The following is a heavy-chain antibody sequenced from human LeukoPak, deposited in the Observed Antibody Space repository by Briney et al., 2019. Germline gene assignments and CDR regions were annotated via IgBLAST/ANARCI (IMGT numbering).Heavy chain of an antibody. D-gene: IGHD1-26*01. V-gene: IGHV3-30*03. Sequence: PGGSPRLSCAASGFIFSTYGIHWVRQAPGKGLEWVAVISYDGSNKYYADSVKGRFTISRDNSKNTLYLQMNSLRAEDTAVYYCARDRVGATDYFDHWGQGTLVTVSS. CDR1: GFIFSTYG. CDR2: ISYDGSNK. CDR3: ARDRVGATDYFDH. J-gene: IGHJ4*02.